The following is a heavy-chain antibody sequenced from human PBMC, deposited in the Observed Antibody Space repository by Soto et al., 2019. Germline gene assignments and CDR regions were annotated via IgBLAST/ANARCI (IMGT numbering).Heavy chain of an antibody. V-gene: IGHV3-23*01. J-gene: IGHJ6*02. D-gene: IGHD3-9*01. CDR2: IGGSGSNT. Sequence: EGQLLESGEGWLQPGGSLQLSCAASGFTFSNYAMSWVRQAPGKGLEWVSGIGGSGSNTYYADSVKGRFTISRDNSKNTLFLQMNSLRAEDTAEYYCARVVRYFDTPYGMDVWGQGSTVTVSS. CDR3: ARVVRYFDTPYGMDV. CDR1: GFTFSNYA.